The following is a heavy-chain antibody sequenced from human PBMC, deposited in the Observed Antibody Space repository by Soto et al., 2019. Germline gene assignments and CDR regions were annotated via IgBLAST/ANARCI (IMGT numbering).Heavy chain of an antibody. Sequence: QVQLVQSGAEVKKPGASVKVSCKASGYTFTSYAMHWVRQAPGQRLEWMGWINAGNGNTKYSQKFQGRVTITRDTSASTAYMELSSLRSEDTAVYYCAHTKLFYAPVTTPFDPWGQGTLVTVSS. CDR3: AHTKLFYAPVTTPFDP. J-gene: IGHJ5*02. CDR1: GYTFTSYA. CDR2: INAGNGNT. V-gene: IGHV1-3*01. D-gene: IGHD4-4*01.